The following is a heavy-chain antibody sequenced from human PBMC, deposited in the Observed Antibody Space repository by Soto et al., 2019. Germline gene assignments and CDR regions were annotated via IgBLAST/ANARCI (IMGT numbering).Heavy chain of an antibody. CDR1: GITFDGCI. J-gene: IGHJ6*02. D-gene: IGHD6-13*01. V-gene: IGHV3-23*01. Sequence: GGSLRLSCAASGITFDGCIMRWVRQAPGKGLEWLSLISGSGRYTDYADSVKGRFTISRDNSKNTLYLQMNSLRVEDTAVYYCAKDPPSERMQPDYGMDVWGQGTTVTVSS. CDR3: AKDPPSERMQPDYGMDV. CDR2: ISGSGRYT.